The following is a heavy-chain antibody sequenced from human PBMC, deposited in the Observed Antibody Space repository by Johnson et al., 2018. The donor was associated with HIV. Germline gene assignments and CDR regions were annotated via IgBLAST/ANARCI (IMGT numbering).Heavy chain of an antibody. CDR3: AKEDPVRGYSGYVDAFDI. J-gene: IGHJ3*02. CDR1: GFTFSSYG. D-gene: IGHD5-12*01. V-gene: IGHV3-30*02. Sequence: QVQLVESGGGVVQPGGSLRLSCAASGFTFSSYGMHWVRQAPGKGLELVAFIRYDGSNKYYADSVKGRFTISRDNSKNTLYLQMNSLRAEDTAVYYCAKEDPVRGYSGYVDAFDIWGQGTMVTVAS. CDR2: IRYDGSNK.